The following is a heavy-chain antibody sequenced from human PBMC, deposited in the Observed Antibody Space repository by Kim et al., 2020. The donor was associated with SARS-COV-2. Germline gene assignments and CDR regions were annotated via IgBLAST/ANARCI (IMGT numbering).Heavy chain of an antibody. D-gene: IGHD2-2*01. Sequence: RHSTSLKSRLTITKDSSKNQVVLTMTNMDPVDTATYYCAHQLPTGYFDYWGQGALVTVSS. CDR3: AHQLPTGYFDY. J-gene: IGHJ4*02. V-gene: IGHV2-5*01.